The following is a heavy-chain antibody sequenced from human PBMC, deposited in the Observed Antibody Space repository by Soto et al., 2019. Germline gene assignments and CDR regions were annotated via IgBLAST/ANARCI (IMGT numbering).Heavy chain of an antibody. V-gene: IGHV1-46*01. CDR1: GYTFTSYY. J-gene: IGHJ4*02. CDR3: ARDRVYELPFDY. Sequence: GASVKVSCKASGYTFTSYYMHWVRQAPGQGLECMGIINPSGGSASYAQKFQGRVTMTRDTSTSTVYMELSSLRSEDTAVYYCARDRVYELPFDYWGQGTLVTVSS. D-gene: IGHD5-12*01. CDR2: INPSGGSA.